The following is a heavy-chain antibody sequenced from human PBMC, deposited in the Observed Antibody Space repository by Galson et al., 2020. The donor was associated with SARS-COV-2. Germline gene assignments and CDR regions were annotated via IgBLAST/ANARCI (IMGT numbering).Heavy chain of an antibody. Sequence: SETLSLTCNVSGGSISSGSYYWSWVRQPAGKGLEWIGRIHTSGSTDYNPSLKSRVTISLDMSKNHFSLTLTSVTAADTAVYYCAKGPVAGTGFWGPGTLVTVSS. CDR2: IHTSGST. J-gene: IGHJ4*02. CDR1: GGSISSGSYY. D-gene: IGHD6-19*01. V-gene: IGHV4-61*02. CDR3: AKGPVAGTGF.